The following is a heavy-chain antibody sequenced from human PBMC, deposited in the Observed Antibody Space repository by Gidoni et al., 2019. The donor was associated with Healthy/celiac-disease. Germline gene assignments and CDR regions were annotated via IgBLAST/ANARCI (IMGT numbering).Heavy chain of an antibody. V-gene: IGHV4-34*01. D-gene: IGHD6-6*01. CDR3: ARGPGIAARQGAGRFRSWFDP. J-gene: IGHJ5*02. Sequence: QVQLQQWGAGLLKPSETMSLTCAAYGGSFSGYDWSWIRQPPGKGLEWIGEINHSGSTNYNPSLKSRVTISVDTSKNQFSLKLSSVTAADTAVYYGARGPGIAARQGAGRFRSWFDPWGQGTLVTVSS. CDR1: GGSFSGYD. CDR2: INHSGST.